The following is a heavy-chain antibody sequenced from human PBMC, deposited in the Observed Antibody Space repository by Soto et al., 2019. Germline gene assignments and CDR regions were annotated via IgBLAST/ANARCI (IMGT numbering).Heavy chain of an antibody. CDR1: GGSISSSSYY. CDR2: IYYSGST. J-gene: IGHJ5*02. Sequence: SETLSLTCTVSGGSISSSSYYWGWIRQPPGKGLEWIGSIYYSGSTYYNPSLKSRVTISVDTSKNQFSLKLGSVTAADTAVYYCARQVVCSSTSCYLGIWFDPWGQGTLVTVSS. CDR3: ARQVVCSSTSCYLGIWFDP. D-gene: IGHD2-2*01. V-gene: IGHV4-39*01.